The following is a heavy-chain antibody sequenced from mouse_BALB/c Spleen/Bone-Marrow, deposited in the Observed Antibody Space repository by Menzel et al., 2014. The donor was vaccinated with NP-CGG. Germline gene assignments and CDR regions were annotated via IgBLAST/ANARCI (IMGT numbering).Heavy chain of an antibody. V-gene: IGHV5-17*03. CDR1: GFSLINFA. Sequence: LEESGGRLVTPGTPLTLTCTVSGFSLINFAMSWVRQAPGKGLEWIGCIDAGSSGSTYYASWVNGRFTLSRDIDQSTGCLQLNSLTAADTAMYYCARRYAGSAGYVFDAFDPWGPGTLVTVSS. J-gene: IGHJ1*01. CDR3: ARRYAGSAGYVFDAFDP. CDR2: IDAGSSGST. D-gene: IGHD2-3*01.